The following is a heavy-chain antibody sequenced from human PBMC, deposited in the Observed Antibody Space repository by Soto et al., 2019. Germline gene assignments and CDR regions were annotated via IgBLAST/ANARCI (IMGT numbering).Heavy chain of an antibody. J-gene: IGHJ5*02. CDR1: GGSFSGYY. CDR2: INHSGST. D-gene: IGHD3-3*01. V-gene: IGHV4-34*01. CDR3: ARGSRFWSGYSNWCDP. Sequence: QVQLQQWGAGLLKPSETLSLTCAVYGGSFSGYYWSWIRQPPGKGLEWMGEINHSGSTNYNPSLKSRGTISVDTSKNQFSRKLSSVTAADTAVYYCARGSRFWSGYSNWCDPWGQGTLVTVSS.